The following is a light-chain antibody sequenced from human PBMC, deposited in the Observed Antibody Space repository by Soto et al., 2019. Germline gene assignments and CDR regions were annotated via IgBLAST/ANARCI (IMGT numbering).Light chain of an antibody. CDR1: QSISKY. CDR2: AAS. J-gene: IGKJ2*01. V-gene: IGKV1-39*01. Sequence: DIQVTQSASSLSASVGDSVTITCRASQSISKYVNWFQQNPGKAPKLLIYAASSLQSGVPSRFSGSGSGTDFTLPISSLQPEDFATYYCQQSYITPYTFGQGTKVDI. CDR3: QQSYITPYT.